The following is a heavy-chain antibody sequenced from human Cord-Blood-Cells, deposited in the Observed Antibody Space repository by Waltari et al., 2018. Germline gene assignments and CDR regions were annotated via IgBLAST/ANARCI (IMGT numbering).Heavy chain of an antibody. J-gene: IGHJ4*02. Sequence: QVQLVQSGAEVKKPGASVKVSCKASGYPFTGYYLHWVRPAPGQGLEWMGWINPNSGGTNYAQKFQGWVTMTRDTSISTAYKELSRLRSDDTAVYYCARAEGSSGWYYFDYWGQGTLVTVSS. CDR2: INPNSGGT. V-gene: IGHV1-2*04. D-gene: IGHD6-19*01. CDR3: ARAEGSSGWYYFDY. CDR1: GYPFTGYY.